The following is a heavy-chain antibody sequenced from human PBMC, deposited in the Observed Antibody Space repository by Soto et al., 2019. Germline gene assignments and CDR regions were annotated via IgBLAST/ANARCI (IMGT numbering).Heavy chain of an antibody. CDR3: AAVEAAGWWFDP. CDR1: GGSISSYY. Sequence: SETLSLTCTVSGGSISSYYWSWIRQPPGKGLEWIGYIYYRGSTNYNPSLKSRVTISVDTSKNQFSLKLTSVTAVDTAVYYCAAVEAAGWWFDPWGQGTLVTVS. V-gene: IGHV4-59*01. D-gene: IGHD6-19*01. CDR2: IYYRGST. J-gene: IGHJ5*02.